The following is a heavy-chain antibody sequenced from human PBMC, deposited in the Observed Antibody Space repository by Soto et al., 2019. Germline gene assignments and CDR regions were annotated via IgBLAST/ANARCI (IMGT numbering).Heavy chain of an antibody. CDR2: ISGSGGNI. D-gene: IGHD1-1*01. J-gene: IGHJ4*02. V-gene: IGHV3-23*01. CDR1: GFTFSRYA. CDR3: ATQDFRGTTGTT. Sequence: EVQLLESGGGLVQPGGSLRLSCAASGFTFSRYAMGWVRQAPGKGLEWVSVISGSGGNIHYADSVKGRFTISRDNSKNTLYLQMNSLRVEDTAVYNCATQDFRGTTGTTWGQGTLATVSS.